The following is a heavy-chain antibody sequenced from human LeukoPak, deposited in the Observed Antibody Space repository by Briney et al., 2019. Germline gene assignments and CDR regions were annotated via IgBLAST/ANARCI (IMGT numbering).Heavy chain of an antibody. Sequence: GGSLRLSCAASGFTFSSYGMHWVRQAPGKGLEWVAVIWYDGSNKYYADSVKGRFTISRDNSKNTLYLQMDSLRAEDTAVYYCARDSSRRGNWFDPWGQGTLVTVSS. V-gene: IGHV3-33*01. D-gene: IGHD2-2*01. J-gene: IGHJ5*02. CDR3: ARDSSRRGNWFDP. CDR1: GFTFSSYG. CDR2: IWYDGSNK.